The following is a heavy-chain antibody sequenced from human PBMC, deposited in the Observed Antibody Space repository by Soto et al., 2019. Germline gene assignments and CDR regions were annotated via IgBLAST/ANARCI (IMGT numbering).Heavy chain of an antibody. D-gene: IGHD3-10*01. CDR2: IFSNDEK. CDR1: GFSHNYPRMG. Sequence: SGPTLVNPTETLTLTCTVSGFSHNYPRMGVGWIRQPPGKALEWLAHIFSNDEKSYSTSLKNRLTISKDTSKSQVVLTMTNMDPVDTATHYYARMPHGARDFDYWGQGTLVTVSS. V-gene: IGHV2-26*01. J-gene: IGHJ4*02. CDR3: ARMPHGARDFDY.